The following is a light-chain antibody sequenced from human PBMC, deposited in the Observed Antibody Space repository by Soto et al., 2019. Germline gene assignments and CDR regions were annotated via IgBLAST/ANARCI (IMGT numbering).Light chain of an antibody. J-gene: IGLJ2*01. CDR2: EAS. V-gene: IGLV2-23*01. CDR3: CSYGRSVV. CDR1: SNDVGTYNL. Sequence: QSVLTQPASVSGSPGQSITISCTGISNDVGTYNLVSWYQHHPGKAPKLIIYEASKRPSGVPNRFSGSKSGNTASLTISGLPAEDEADYYCCSYGRSVVFGGGTKLTVL.